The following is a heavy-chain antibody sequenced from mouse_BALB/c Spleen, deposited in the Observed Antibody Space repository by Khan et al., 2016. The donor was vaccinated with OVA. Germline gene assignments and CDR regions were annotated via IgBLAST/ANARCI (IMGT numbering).Heavy chain of an antibody. CDR2: INPNNGGT. Sequence: QVQLQQSGAELVKPGASVKLSCKASGYPFTSYQMYWVKQRPGQGLEWIGEINPNNGGTNFNEKFKSKATLTVDKSSSTAFMQLSSLTSEDSAVYYCIRGGYGGSAYWGQGTQVTVSA. V-gene: IGHV1S81*02. CDR3: IRGGYGGSAY. D-gene: IGHD3-1*01. J-gene: IGHJ3*01. CDR1: GYPFTSYQ.